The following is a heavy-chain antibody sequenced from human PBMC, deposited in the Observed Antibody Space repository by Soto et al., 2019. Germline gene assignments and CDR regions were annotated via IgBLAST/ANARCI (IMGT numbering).Heavy chain of an antibody. J-gene: IGHJ4*02. V-gene: IGHV3-21*01. D-gene: IGHD3-9*01. CDR3: ARGTWYYDILTGYSRPDY. CDR1: GFTFSSYS. Sequence: PGGSLRLSCAASGFTFSSYSMNWVRQAPGKGLEWVSSISSSSSYIYYADSVKGRFTISRDNAKNSLYLQMNSLRAEDTAVYYCARGTWYYDILTGYSRPDYWGQGTLVTVSS. CDR2: ISSSSSYI.